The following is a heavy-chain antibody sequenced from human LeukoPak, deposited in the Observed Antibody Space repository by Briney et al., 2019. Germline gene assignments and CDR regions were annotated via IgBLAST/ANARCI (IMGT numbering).Heavy chain of an antibody. Sequence: SETLSLTCTVSGGSISSSSYYWGWIRQPPGKGLEWIGSIYYSGSTYYNPSLKSRVTISVDTSKNQFSLNLSSVTAADTAVYYCARRRLRGYRNYFDYWGQGTLVTVSS. J-gene: IGHJ4*02. CDR2: IYYSGST. V-gene: IGHV4-39*07. CDR1: GGSISSSSYY. CDR3: ARRRLRGYRNYFDY. D-gene: IGHD4-17*01.